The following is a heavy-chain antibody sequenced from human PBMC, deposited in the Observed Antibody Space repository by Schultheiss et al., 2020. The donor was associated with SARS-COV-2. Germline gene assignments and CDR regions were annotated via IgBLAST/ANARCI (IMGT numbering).Heavy chain of an antibody. CDR2: INHSGST. CDR1: GGSISSSNW. V-gene: IGHV4-4*02. J-gene: IGHJ6*02. Sequence: SETLSLTCAVSGGSISSSNWWSWVRQPPGKGLEWIGEINHSGSTNYNPSLKSRVTISVDTSKNQFSLKLSSVTAADTAVYYCARDGFDEYSSSSGMDVWGQGTTVTVSS. CDR3: ARDGFDEYSSSSGMDV. D-gene: IGHD6-6*01.